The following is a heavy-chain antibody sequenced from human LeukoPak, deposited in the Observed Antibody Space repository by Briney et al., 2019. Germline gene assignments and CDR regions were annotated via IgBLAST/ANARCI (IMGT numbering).Heavy chain of an antibody. V-gene: IGHV4-39*01. CDR1: GGSIGSSSYY. CDR2: IYYSGST. Sequence: SETLSLTCTVSGGSIGSSSYYWGWIRQPPGKGLEWIGSIYYSGSTYYNPSLKSRVTISVDTSKNQFSLKLSSVTAADTAVYYCARHTVVPAAIRTRYNWFDPWGQGTLVTVSS. J-gene: IGHJ5*02. CDR3: ARHTVVPAAIRTRYNWFDP. D-gene: IGHD2-2*01.